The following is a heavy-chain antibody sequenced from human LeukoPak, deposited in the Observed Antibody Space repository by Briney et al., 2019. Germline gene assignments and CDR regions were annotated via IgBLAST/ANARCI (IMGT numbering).Heavy chain of an antibody. Sequence: TSETLSLTCTVSGGSISSYYWSWIRQPPGKGLEWIGYIYYSGSTNYNPSLKSRVTISVDTSKNQFSLKLSSVTAADTAVYYCAGSHSSGYYVKATFDYWGQGTLVTVSS. D-gene: IGHD3-22*01. V-gene: IGHV4-59*01. CDR2: IYYSGST. CDR3: AGSHSSGYYVKATFDY. J-gene: IGHJ4*02. CDR1: GGSISSYY.